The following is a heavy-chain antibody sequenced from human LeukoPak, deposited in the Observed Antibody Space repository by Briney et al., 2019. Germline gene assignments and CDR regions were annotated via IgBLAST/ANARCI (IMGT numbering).Heavy chain of an antibody. CDR3: ARGSEDYDSSGYYYDLGDY. D-gene: IGHD3-22*01. CDR1: GFTFSSYA. V-gene: IGHV3-30*01. Sequence: GGSLRLSCAASGFTFSSYAMHWVRQAPGKGLEWVAAISYDGSNKYYADSVKGRFTISRDNSKNTLYLQMNSLRTEDTAVYYCARGSEDYDSSGYYYDLGDYWGQGTLVTVSS. J-gene: IGHJ4*02. CDR2: ISYDGSNK.